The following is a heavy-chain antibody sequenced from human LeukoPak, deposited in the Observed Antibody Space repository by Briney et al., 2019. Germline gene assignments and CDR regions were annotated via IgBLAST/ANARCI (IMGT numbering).Heavy chain of an antibody. CDR1: GFTFSSYS. J-gene: IGHJ4*02. D-gene: IGHD3-10*01. CDR3: ARTDITMVRGAMRY. V-gene: IGHV3-21*01. Sequence: PGGSLRLSCAASGFTFSSYSMNWVRQAPGKGLEWVSSISSSGSYIYYADSVKGRFTISRDNAKNSLYLQMNSLRAEDTAVYYCARTDITMVRGAMRYWGQGTLVTVSS. CDR2: ISSSGSYI.